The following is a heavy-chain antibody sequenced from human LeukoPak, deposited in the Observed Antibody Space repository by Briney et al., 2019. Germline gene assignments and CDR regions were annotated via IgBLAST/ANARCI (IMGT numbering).Heavy chain of an antibody. CDR2: VSGTGDFI. Sequence: PGWSLRLSCAASGFTFTNPAMGWVRQAPGKGLEWVSVVSGTGDFIYYGDSVKGRFTISRDNSKNTLYLQMSSLRAEDTALYYCAKTRGGNPRYYFDYWGHGTLVTVSS. J-gene: IGHJ4*01. V-gene: IGHV3-23*01. CDR3: AKTRGGNPRYYFDY. CDR1: GFTFTNPA. D-gene: IGHD4-23*01.